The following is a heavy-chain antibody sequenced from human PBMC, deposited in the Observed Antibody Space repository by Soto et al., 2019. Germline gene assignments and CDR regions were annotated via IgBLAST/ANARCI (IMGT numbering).Heavy chain of an antibody. J-gene: IGHJ5*02. V-gene: IGHV3-23*01. Sequence: EVRLLESGGDLVQPGGSLRLSCAASGFTFSNYAMTWVRQAPGKGLEWVSAISGSGDSTYYADSVKGRFTVSKDNSKNMLHLQMNSLRAEDTAVYYCAKEGLIAGTLNGFDPWGQGTLVIFSS. D-gene: IGHD2-15*01. CDR3: AKEGLIAGTLNGFDP. CDR1: GFTFSNYA. CDR2: ISGSGDST.